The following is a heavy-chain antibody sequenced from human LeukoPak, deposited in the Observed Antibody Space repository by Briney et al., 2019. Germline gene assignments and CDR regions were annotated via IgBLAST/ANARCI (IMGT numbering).Heavy chain of an antibody. V-gene: IGHV3-30*02. J-gene: IGHJ6*03. Sequence: GGSLRLSCAASGFTFSSSWMASVRQAPGKGLEWVAFIQYDGRNKCCADSVKGRFTVSRYNSKNTLYLQMNSLRVEGTAIYYCAKDKTDFADYSSMDVWGKGTTVTVSS. D-gene: IGHD2-21*02. CDR3: AKDKTDFADYSSMDV. CDR1: GFTFSSSW. CDR2: IQYDGRNK.